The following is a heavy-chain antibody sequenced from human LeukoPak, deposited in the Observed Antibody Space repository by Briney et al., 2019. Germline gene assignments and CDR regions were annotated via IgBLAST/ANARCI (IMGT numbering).Heavy chain of an antibody. CDR2: ISSSGSTI. CDR1: GFTFSSFE. J-gene: IGHJ4*02. D-gene: IGHD2-2*01. CDR3: AREYCSSTSCYPMDY. V-gene: IGHV3-48*03. Sequence: GGSLRLSCAASGFTFSSFEMNWVRQAPGKGVVWVSYISSSGSTIYYADSVKGRFTISRDNDKNSLYLQMNSLRAENTAVYYCAREYCSSTSCYPMDYWGQGTLVTVSS.